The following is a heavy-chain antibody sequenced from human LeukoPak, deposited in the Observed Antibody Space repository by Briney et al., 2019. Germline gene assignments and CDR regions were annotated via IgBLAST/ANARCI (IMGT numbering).Heavy chain of an antibody. V-gene: IGHV4-39*07. D-gene: IGHD2-2*01. CDR2: IYYTGVT. J-gene: IGHJ5*02. CDR3: ARGAPDIVVVPAAKNWFDP. CDR1: SDSISSGSYC. Sequence: PSETLSLTCAVSSDSISSGSYCWGWIRQAPGKGLEWIGDIYYTGVTAYNPSLKSRVTISVDTSKNQFSLKLSSVTAADTAVYYCARGAPDIVVVPAAKNWFDPWGQETLVTVSS.